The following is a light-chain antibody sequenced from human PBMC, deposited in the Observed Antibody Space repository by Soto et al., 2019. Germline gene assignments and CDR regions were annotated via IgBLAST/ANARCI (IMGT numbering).Light chain of an antibody. CDR1: QSIGVW. CDR2: KTS. Sequence: DIQMTQSPSTLSASVGDRVTITCRASQSIGVWLAWYQQKPGTAPNLLIYKTSTLDSGVPLRFSGSGSGTEFTLTISSLQPDDFATYYCQQYINYFRTFGQGTKVEIK. CDR3: QQYINYFRT. J-gene: IGKJ1*01. V-gene: IGKV1-5*03.